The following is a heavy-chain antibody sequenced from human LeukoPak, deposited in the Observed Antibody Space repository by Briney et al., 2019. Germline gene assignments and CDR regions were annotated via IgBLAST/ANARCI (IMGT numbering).Heavy chain of an antibody. Sequence: GGSLRLSCAASGFTLSDYMSWIRQAPGKGLEWVSYSSSSGTTIYYADSVKGRFAISRDNAKNSLCLQMNSLRAEDTAVYYCARRRDFIDYWGQGTLVTVSS. J-gene: IGHJ4*02. D-gene: IGHD3/OR15-3a*01. CDR1: GFTLSDY. CDR2: SSSSGTTI. V-gene: IGHV3-11*01. CDR3: ARRRDFIDY.